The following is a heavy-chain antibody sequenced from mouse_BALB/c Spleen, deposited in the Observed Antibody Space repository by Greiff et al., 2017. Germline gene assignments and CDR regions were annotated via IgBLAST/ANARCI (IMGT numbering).Heavy chain of an antibody. V-gene: IGHV1-85*01. CDR1: GYSFTSYD. CDR2: IFPGDGST. D-gene: IGHD2-14*01. Sequence: VQLQESGAELVKPGASVKLSCKASGYSFTSYDINWVRQRPEQGLEWIGWIFPGDGSTKYNEKFKGKAALTTDKSSSTAYMQLSRLTSEDSAVYFCARSGYRYGRGAKDDWGQGTSVTVSS. CDR3: ARSGYRYGRGAKDD. J-gene: IGHJ4*01.